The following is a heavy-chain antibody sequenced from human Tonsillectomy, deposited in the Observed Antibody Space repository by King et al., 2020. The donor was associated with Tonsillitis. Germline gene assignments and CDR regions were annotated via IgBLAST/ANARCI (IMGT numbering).Heavy chain of an antibody. D-gene: IGHD1-7*01. Sequence: VQLVESGGGLVQPGGSLRLSCAASGFTFSSYAMSWVRQAPGKGLEWVSGITDSGNNTYSADSVKGRFTMSRDNSKNTLYLQMNSLRAEDTAVYYCAKDQLELEYFDYWGQGALVTVSS. CDR1: GFTFSSYA. J-gene: IGHJ4*02. V-gene: IGHV3-23*04. CDR2: ITDSGNNT. CDR3: AKDQLELEYFDY.